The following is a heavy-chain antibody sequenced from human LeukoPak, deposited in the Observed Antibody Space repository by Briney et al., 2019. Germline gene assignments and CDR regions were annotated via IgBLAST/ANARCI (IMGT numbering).Heavy chain of an antibody. CDR2: IIPIFGTA. CDR3: ARIRDGYNDAYDI. Sequence: ASVKVSCKASGGTFNSYAISWVRQAPGQGLEWMGGIIPIFGTANYAQKFQGRVTITADKSTSTVYMELSSLRSEDTAIYYCARIRDGYNDAYDIWGQGTVVTVPS. D-gene: IGHD5-24*01. V-gene: IGHV1-69*06. CDR1: GGTFNSYA. J-gene: IGHJ3*02.